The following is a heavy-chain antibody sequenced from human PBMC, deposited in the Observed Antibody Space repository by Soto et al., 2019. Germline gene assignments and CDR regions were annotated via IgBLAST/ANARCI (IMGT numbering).Heavy chain of an antibody. CDR3: ARGPHYDFWSGYRFDY. Sequence: GASVKVSCKASGYTFTSYYMHWVRQAPGQGLEWMGIINPSGGSTSYAQKFQGRVTMTRDTSTSTVYMELSSLRSEDTAVYYCARGPHYDFWSGYRFDYWGQGTLVTVSS. CDR2: INPSGGST. CDR1: GYTFTSYY. J-gene: IGHJ4*02. D-gene: IGHD3-3*01. V-gene: IGHV1-46*01.